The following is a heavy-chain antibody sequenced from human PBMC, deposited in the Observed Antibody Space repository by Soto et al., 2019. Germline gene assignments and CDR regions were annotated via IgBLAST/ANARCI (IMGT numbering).Heavy chain of an antibody. D-gene: IGHD2-21*02. Sequence: QVQLVESGGGVVQPGRSLRLSCAASGFTFSSYGMHWVRQAPGKGLEWVAVISYDGSNKYYADSVKGRFTISRDNSKNTLYLQMNSLRAEDTAVYYCAKDGDYCGGGCYSGYFDYWGQGTRVTVSS. V-gene: IGHV3-30*18. CDR2: ISYDGSNK. CDR1: GFTFSSYG. J-gene: IGHJ4*02. CDR3: AKDGDYCGGGCYSGYFDY.